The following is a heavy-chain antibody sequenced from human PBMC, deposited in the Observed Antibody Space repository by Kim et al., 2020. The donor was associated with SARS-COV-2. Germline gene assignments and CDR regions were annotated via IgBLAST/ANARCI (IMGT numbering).Heavy chain of an antibody. CDR2: ISGSGGST. D-gene: IGHD5-12*01. Sequence: GGSLRLSCAASGFTFSSYAMSWVRQAPGKGLEWVSAISGSGGSTYYADSVKGRFTISRDNSKNTLYLQMNSLRAEDTAVYYCAKIGYSGYDSFYYFDYWGQGTLVTVSS. CDR1: GFTFSSYA. V-gene: IGHV3-23*01. J-gene: IGHJ4*02. CDR3: AKIGYSGYDSFYYFDY.